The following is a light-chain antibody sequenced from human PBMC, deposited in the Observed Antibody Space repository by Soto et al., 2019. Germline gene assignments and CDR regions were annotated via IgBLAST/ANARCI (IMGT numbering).Light chain of an antibody. CDR2: DVS. CDR1: SSDVGGYNY. V-gene: IGLV2-14*01. Sequence: QSALTQPASVSGSPGQSITISCTGTSSDVGGYNYVSWYQQHPGKAPKLMVYDVSNRPSGVSNRFSGSKSGYTASLTISGLQAEDEADYYCRSYTSSSTVVFGGGTKLTVL. J-gene: IGLJ2*01. CDR3: RSYTSSSTVV.